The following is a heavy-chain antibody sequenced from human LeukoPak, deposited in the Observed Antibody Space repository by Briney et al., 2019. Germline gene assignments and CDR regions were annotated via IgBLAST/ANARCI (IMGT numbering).Heavy chain of an antibody. V-gene: IGHV1-24*01. D-gene: IGHD2-15*01. Sequence: ASVKVSCKVSGYTLTELSMHWVRQAPGKGLEWMGGFDPEDGETIYAQKFQGRVTMTEDTSTDTAYMELSSLRSEDTAVYYRATGKPTPYCSGGSCYSEFDYWGQGTLVTVSS. J-gene: IGHJ4*02. CDR3: ATGKPTPYCSGGSCYSEFDY. CDR1: GYTLTELS. CDR2: FDPEDGET.